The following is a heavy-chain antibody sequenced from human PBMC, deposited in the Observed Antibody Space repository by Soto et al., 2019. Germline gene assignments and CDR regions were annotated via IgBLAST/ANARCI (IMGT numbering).Heavy chain of an antibody. V-gene: IGHV3-23*01. Sequence: PGGSLRLSCAASGFTFGTYAMKWLRQAPGRGLECVSFISGSGRTTYYADSVKGRFTVSRDNSKNTMYLQMNSLRAEDTALYYCAKFRGPSYSYYYMDVSGKGTTVTVSS. CDR2: ISGSGRTT. CDR3: AKFRGPSYSYYYMDV. D-gene: IGHD3-16*01. J-gene: IGHJ6*03. CDR1: GFTFGTYA.